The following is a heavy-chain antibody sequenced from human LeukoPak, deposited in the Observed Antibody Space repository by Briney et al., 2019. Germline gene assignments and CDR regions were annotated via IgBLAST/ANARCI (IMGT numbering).Heavy chain of an antibody. D-gene: IGHD5-18*01. CDR2: IYYSGST. CDR3: ASMRGGYSYGLGEYFDY. Sequence: NPSETLSLTCTVSGGSISSSSYYWGWIRQPPGKGLEWIGSIYYSGSTYCNPSLKSRVTISVDTSKNQFSLKLSSVTAADTAVYYCASMRGGYSYGLGEYFDYWGQGTLVTVSS. J-gene: IGHJ4*02. CDR1: GGSISSSSYY. V-gene: IGHV4-39*01.